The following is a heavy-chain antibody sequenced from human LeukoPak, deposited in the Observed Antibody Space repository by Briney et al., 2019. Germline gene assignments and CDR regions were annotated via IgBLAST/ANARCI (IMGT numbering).Heavy chain of an antibody. V-gene: IGHV3-30*02. J-gene: IGHJ4*02. Sequence: PGGSLRLSCAASGFTFSSYGMHWVRQAPGKGLEWVAFIRYDGSNKYYADSVKGRFTISGDNSKNTLYLQMNSLRAEDTAVYYCALGGGYSYGYSDYWGQGTLVTVSS. CDR3: ALGGGYSYGYSDY. CDR2: IRYDGSNK. CDR1: GFTFSSYG. D-gene: IGHD5-18*01.